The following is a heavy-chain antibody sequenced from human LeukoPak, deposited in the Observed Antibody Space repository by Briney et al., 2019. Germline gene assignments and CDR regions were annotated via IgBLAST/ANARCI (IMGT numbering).Heavy chain of an antibody. J-gene: IGHJ6*02. CDR2: IIPIFGTA. D-gene: IGHD3-10*01. Sequence: GASVKVSCKASGGTFSSYAISWVRQPPGQGLEWMGGIIPIFGTANYAQKFQGRVTITADESTSTAYMELSSLRSEDTAVYYCARAAIFGMVRGFDVWGQGTTVTVSS. V-gene: IGHV1-69*13. CDR1: GGTFSSYA. CDR3: ARAAIFGMVRGFDV.